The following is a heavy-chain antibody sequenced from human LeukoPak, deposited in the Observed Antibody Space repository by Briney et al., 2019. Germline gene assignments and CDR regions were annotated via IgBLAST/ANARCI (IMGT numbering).Heavy chain of an antibody. CDR3: ARNPLYYDFWSGYYYWFDP. CDR1: GGSISSYY. D-gene: IGHD3-3*01. J-gene: IGHJ5*02. CDR2: IYYSGST. Sequence: SETLSLTCTVSGGSISSYYWSWIRQPPGKGLEWIGYIYYSGSTNYNPSLKSRVAISVDTSKNQFSLKLSSVTAADTAVYYCARNPLYYDFWSGYYYWFDPWGQGTLVTVSS. V-gene: IGHV4-59*12.